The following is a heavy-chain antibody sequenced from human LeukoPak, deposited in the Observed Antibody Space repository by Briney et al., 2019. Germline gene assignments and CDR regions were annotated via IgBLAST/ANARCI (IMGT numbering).Heavy chain of an antibody. Sequence: GGSLRLSCAASGFAFSSYAMTWVRRAPGKGLEWVSTIGSTGGDAYYADSVKGRFTISRDNSKNTLYLQMNTLRPEDTAVYYCARAYGDLAYWGQGTLVTVSS. CDR2: IGSTGGDA. D-gene: IGHD4-17*01. J-gene: IGHJ4*02. CDR3: ARAYGDLAY. CDR1: GFAFSSYA. V-gene: IGHV3-23*01.